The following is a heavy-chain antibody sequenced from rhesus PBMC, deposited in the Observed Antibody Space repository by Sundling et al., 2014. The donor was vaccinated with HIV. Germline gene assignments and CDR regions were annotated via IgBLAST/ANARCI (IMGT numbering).Heavy chain of an antibody. J-gene: IGHJ4*01. CDR1: GGSFRSNY. V-gene: IGHV4-169*01. CDR3: VRSCGRGCTFDY. Sequence: QVKLQQWGEGLVKPSETLSVSCAVSGGSFRSNYWSWIRQAPGKGLEWIGYIHGSGRSTNYNPSLKSRVTLSRDTSKNQFSLTLTSVTAADTAVFYCVRSCGRGCTFDYWGQGVLVTVSS. D-gene: IGHD6-31*01. CDR2: IHGSGRST.